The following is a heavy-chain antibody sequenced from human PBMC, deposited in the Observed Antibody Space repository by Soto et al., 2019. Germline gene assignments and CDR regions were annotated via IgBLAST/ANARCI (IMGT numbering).Heavy chain of an antibody. CDR1: GFTFTSYW. D-gene: IGHD5-12*01. V-gene: IGHV3-7*01. Sequence: EVQVVESGGGLVQPGGSLRLSCAASGFTFTSYWMTWVRQAPGRGLEWVANINKDGSEKYYVDSVKGRFTIATDTAKSSLYLQMNSLGADDTAVYYCVRESASGLWGKGTTVIVSS. J-gene: IGHJ6*04. CDR2: INKDGSEK. CDR3: VRESASGL.